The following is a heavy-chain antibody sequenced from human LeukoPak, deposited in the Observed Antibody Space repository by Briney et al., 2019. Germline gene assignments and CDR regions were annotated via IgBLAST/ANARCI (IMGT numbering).Heavy chain of an antibody. J-gene: IGHJ4*02. CDR3: TRQYYYGSRSYYNFDY. Sequence: GGSLRLSCAVSGFSFSGSTMHWVRQASGKGLEWVGRIRSKTNNYATAYVASVRGRFTVSRDDSKKTAFLQMNSLKTEDTAVYYCTRQYYYGSRSYYNFDYWGQGTLVTVSS. CDR1: GFSFSGST. V-gene: IGHV3-73*01. CDR2: IRSKTNNYAT. D-gene: IGHD3-10*01.